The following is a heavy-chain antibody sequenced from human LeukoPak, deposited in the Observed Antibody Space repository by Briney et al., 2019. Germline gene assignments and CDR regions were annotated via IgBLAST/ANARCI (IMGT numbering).Heavy chain of an antibody. J-gene: IGHJ4*02. V-gene: IGHV3-72*01. CDR1: GFIFSDYY. D-gene: IGHD7-27*01. CDR3: ARTGTHVPFDY. Sequence: GGSLRLSCTASGFIFSDYYIDWVRQAPGKGLEWVGRSRNRANSYSREYAPSAQGRFTISRDNSKNSLYLQMSSLKTEDTAVYYCARTGTHVPFDYWGQGTLVTVSS. CDR2: SRNRANSYSR.